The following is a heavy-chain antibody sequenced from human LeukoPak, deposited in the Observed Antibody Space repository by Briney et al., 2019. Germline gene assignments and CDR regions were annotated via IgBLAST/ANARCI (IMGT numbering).Heavy chain of an antibody. J-gene: IGHJ4*02. CDR1: GFTFGDYA. CDR3: AKVAGYSSVVDY. V-gene: IGHV3-23*01. CDR2: ISGSGGST. D-gene: IGHD6-19*01. Sequence: PGGSLRLSCAASGFTFGDYAMSWFRQAPGKGLEWVSAISGSGGSTYYADSVKGRFTISRDNSKNTLYLQMNSLRAEDTAVYYCAKVAGYSSVVDYWGQGTLVTVSS.